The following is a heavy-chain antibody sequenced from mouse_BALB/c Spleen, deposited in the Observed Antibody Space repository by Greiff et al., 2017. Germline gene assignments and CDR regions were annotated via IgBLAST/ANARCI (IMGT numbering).Heavy chain of an antibody. CDR3: ARRGGYDGGFAY. CDR2: IWSGGST. Sequence: VQLQQSGPGLVAPSQSLSITCTVSGFSLTGYGVNWVRQSPGKGLEWLGVIWSGGSTDYNAAFISRLSISKDNSKSQVFFKMNSLQANDTAIYYCARRGGYDGGFAYWGQGTLVTVSA. V-gene: IGHV2-2*02. CDR1: GFSLTGYG. D-gene: IGHD2-3*01. J-gene: IGHJ3*01.